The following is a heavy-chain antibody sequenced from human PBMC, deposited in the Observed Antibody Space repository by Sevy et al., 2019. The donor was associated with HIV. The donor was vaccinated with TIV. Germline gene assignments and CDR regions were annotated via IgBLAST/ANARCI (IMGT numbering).Heavy chain of an antibody. D-gene: IGHD2-21*01. CDR3: VSGPNCGFGGCRQLSPYCLDV. CDR1: GFVFSDHY. CDR2: IRNRPNDYTT. V-gene: IGHV3-72*01. Sequence: GGSLRLSCAASGFVFSDHYVDWVRQAPGKGLEWVGRIRNRPNDYTTEYAASVEGGFTSSRDDSRHSMYLQMNSLKTEDSAVYYCVSGPNCGFGGCRQLSPYCLDVWGMGATVTVSS. J-gene: IGHJ6*03.